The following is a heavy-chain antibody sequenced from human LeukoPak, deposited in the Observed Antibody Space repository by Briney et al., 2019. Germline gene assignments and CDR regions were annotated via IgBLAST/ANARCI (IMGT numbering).Heavy chain of an antibody. CDR3: ARDPYDILTGFDY. CDR1: GFIFSTYG. D-gene: IGHD3-9*01. Sequence: GGSLRLSCAASGFIFSTYGMHWVRQAPGKGLEWVSSISSSSSYIYYADSVKGRFTISRDNAKNSLYLQMNSLRAEDTAVYYCARDPYDILTGFDYWGQGTLVTVSS. J-gene: IGHJ4*02. V-gene: IGHV3-21*01. CDR2: ISSSSSYI.